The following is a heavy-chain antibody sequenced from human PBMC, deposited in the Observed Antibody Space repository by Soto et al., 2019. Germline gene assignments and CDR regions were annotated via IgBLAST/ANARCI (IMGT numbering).Heavy chain of an antibody. CDR2: ISYDGSNK. CDR1: GFTFSSYG. CDR3: AKEGFDSYGSGSSQSPPYYCDY. D-gene: IGHD3-10*01. Sequence: QVQLVESGGGVVQPGRSLRLSCAASGFTFSSYGMHWVRQAPGKGLEWVAVISYDGSNKYYADSVKGRFTISRDNSKNTLYLQMNSLRAEDTAVYYCAKEGFDSYGSGSSQSPPYYCDYWGQGTLVTVSS. V-gene: IGHV3-30*18. J-gene: IGHJ4*02.